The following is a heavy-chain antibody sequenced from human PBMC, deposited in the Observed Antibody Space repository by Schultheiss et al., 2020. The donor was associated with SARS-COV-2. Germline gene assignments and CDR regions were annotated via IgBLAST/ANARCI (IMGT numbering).Heavy chain of an antibody. Sequence: ASVKVSCKASGGTFSSYAISWVRQAPGQGLEWMGWISAYNGNTNYAQKLQGRVTMTTDTSTSTAYMELRSLRSDDTAVYYCARGVAARLENDYWGQGTLVTVSS. D-gene: IGHD6-6*01. CDR2: ISAYNGNT. V-gene: IGHV1-18*01. J-gene: IGHJ4*02. CDR1: GGTFSSYA. CDR3: ARGVAARLENDY.